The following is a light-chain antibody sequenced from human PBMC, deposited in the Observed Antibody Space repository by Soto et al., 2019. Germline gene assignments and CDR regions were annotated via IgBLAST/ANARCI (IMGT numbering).Light chain of an antibody. J-gene: IGKJ5*01. CDR3: QQYNNWPS. CDR1: QTVSRN. Sequence: EVVLTQSPATLSVSPGERATLSCRASQTVSRNLAWYQQRPGQAPRLLIYDVFTRAAGIPARFSGSGSETEFTLTIRSLQSEGFAVYYCQQYNNWPSFGQGTRLENK. CDR2: DVF. V-gene: IGKV3-15*01.